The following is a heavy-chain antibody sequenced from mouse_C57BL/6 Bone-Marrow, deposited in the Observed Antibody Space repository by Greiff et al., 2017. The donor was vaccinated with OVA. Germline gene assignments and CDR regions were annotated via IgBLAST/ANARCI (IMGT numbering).Heavy chain of an antibody. CDR2: ISSGGSYT. J-gene: IGHJ2*01. D-gene: IGHD1-3*01. CDR3: ARRGCKAYLDD. Sequence: EVKLVESGGDLVKPGGSLKLSCAASGFTFSSYGMSWVRQTPDKRLEWVATISSGGSYTYYPDSVKGRFTIPRDNAKNTLYLQMSSLESEDTAMYYCARRGCKAYLDDWGQGTTLTVSS. V-gene: IGHV5-6*02. CDR1: GFTFSSYG.